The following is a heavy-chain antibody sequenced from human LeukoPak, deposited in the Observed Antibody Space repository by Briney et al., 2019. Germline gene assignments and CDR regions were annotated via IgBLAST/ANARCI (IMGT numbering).Heavy chain of an antibody. V-gene: IGHV1-2*02. J-gene: IGHJ4*02. CDR1: GYTFTGYY. CDR2: INPNSGGT. Sequence: ASVKVSCKASGYTFTGYYMHWVRQAPGQGLEWMGWINPNSGGTNYGQKFQGRVTITADESTSTAYMELSSLRSEDTAVYYCARAEGYCSGGTCYPAFDYWGQGTLVTVSS. CDR3: ARAEGYCSGGTCYPAFDY. D-gene: IGHD2-15*01.